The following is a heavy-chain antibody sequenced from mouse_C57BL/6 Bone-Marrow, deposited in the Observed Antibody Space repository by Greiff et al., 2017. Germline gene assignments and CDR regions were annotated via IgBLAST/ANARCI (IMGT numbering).Heavy chain of an antibody. CDR1: GFTFSDYY. J-gene: IGHJ2*01. V-gene: IGHV5-16*01. Sequence: EVKLVESEGGLVQPGSSMKLSCTASGFTFSDYYMAWVRQVPEKGLEWVANINYDGSSTYYLDSLKSRFIISIDNAKNILYLQMSRLKSEDTATYYCERDVGLRFDYWGQGTTLTVSS. CDR3: ERDVGLRFDY. D-gene: IGHD2-4*01. CDR2: INYDGSST.